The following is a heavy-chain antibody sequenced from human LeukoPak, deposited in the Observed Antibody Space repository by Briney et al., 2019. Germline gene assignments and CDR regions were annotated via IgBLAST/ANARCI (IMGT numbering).Heavy chain of an antibody. V-gene: IGHV4-59*01. CDR1: GGSIGSYY. CDR3: ARGGYSSLGPRGYWFDP. CDR2: IYYSGST. D-gene: IGHD6-19*01. Sequence: PSETLSLTCTASGGSIGSYYWSWIRQPPGKGLEWIGYIYYSGSTNYNPSLKSRVTISVDTSKNQFSLKLSSVTAADTAVYYCARGGYSSLGPRGYWFDPWGQGTLVTVSS. J-gene: IGHJ5*02.